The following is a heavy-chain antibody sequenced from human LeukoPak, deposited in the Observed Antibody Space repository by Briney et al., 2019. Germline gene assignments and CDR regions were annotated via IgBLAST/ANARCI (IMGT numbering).Heavy chain of an antibody. V-gene: IGHV4-59*12. CDR1: GGSISSYY. J-gene: IGHJ4*02. CDR3: ARRKTGAQPFDY. D-gene: IGHD7-27*01. Sequence: KPSETLSLTCTVSGGSISSYYWSWIRQPPGKGLEWIGYIYYSGSTNYNPSLKSRVTISVDTSKNQFSLKLSSVTAADTAVYYCARRKTGAQPFDYWGQGTLVTVSS. CDR2: IYYSGST.